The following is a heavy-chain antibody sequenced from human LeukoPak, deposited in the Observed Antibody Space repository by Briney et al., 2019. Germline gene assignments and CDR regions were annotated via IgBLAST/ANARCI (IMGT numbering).Heavy chain of an antibody. CDR1: GGSISSYY. V-gene: IGHV4-59*01. J-gene: IGHJ5*01. CDR3: ARDRSSRYSSGWYDC. D-gene: IGHD6-19*01. CDR2: IYYSGST. Sequence: PSETLSLTCTVSGGSISSYYWSWIRQPPGKGLEWIGYIYYSGSTNYNPSLKSRVTISVDPSKNQFSLKLSSVTAADTAVYYCARDRSSRYSSGWYDCWGQGTLVTVSS.